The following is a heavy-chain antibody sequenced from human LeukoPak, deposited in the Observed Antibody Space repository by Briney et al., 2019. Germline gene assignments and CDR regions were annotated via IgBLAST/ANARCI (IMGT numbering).Heavy chain of an antibody. D-gene: IGHD3-10*01. CDR2: ISAYNGNT. CDR1: GYTFTSYG. J-gene: IGHJ3*02. CDR3: ARTRVRFGESTDAFDI. Sequence: RASVKVSCKASGYTFTSYGIGWVRQAPGQGLEWMGWISAYNGNTNYAQKLQGRVTMTTDTSTSTAYMELRSLRSDDTAVYYCARTRVRFGESTDAFDIWGQGTMVTVSS. V-gene: IGHV1-18*01.